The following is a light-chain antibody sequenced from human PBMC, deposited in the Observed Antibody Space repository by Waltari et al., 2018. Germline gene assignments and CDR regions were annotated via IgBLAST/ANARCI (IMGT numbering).Light chain of an antibody. J-gene: IGKJ4*01. CDR3: QQSFSTPRT. Sequence: DIQMTLSPSSLSASVGARIPIPCRASQTIRTYFNWYQQRPGAAPKILISSASTLRGGAPSRFSGSVSETDFSHTISSLQPEDFATYYCQQSFSTPRTFGGGTRVEIK. CDR2: SAS. V-gene: IGKV1-39*01. CDR1: QTIRTY.